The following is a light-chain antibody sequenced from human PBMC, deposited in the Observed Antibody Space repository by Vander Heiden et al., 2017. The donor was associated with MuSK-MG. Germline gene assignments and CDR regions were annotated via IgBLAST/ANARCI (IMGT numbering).Light chain of an antibody. CDR3: QQYYNCPPT. J-gene: IGKJ1*01. CDR1: QSVTSS. Sequence: EIVMTQSPATLSVSPGERATLSCRASQSVTSSLAWYQQKPGRAPRLLIYGASTRAAGIPARFSGSGSGTEFTLTISSLQSEDFAIYYCQQYYNCPPTFGHETKVEI. V-gene: IGKV3-15*01. CDR2: GAS.